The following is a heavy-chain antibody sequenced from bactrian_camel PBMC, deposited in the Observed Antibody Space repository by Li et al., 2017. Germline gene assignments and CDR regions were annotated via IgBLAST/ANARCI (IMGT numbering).Heavy chain of an antibody. CDR1: GFTFDDYG. V-gene: IGHV3-1*01. Sequence: VQLVESGGGLVQPGGSLRLSCVGSGFTFDDYGLAWIRRVPGKGLEWVSGIGWNGAERRYQDSIEGRFTISRGNARNSLYLHMDGLKTEDTAIYYCRYSDTRGPGTQVTVS. CDR2: IGWNGAER. J-gene: IGHJ4*01. CDR3: RYSDT. D-gene: IGHD2*01.